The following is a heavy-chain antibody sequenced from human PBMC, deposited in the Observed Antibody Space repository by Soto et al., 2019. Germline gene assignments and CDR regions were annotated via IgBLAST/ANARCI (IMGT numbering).Heavy chain of an antibody. Sequence: QVQLVESGGGVVQPGRSLRLSCAASGFTFSSYGMHWVRQAPGKGLEWVAVIWYDGSNKYYADSVKGRFTISRDNSKNTLYLQMNSLRAEDTAVYYCARALNYDFWSGYTDAFDIWGQGTMVTVSS. J-gene: IGHJ3*02. V-gene: IGHV3-33*01. CDR3: ARALNYDFWSGYTDAFDI. D-gene: IGHD3-3*01. CDR1: GFTFSSYG. CDR2: IWYDGSNK.